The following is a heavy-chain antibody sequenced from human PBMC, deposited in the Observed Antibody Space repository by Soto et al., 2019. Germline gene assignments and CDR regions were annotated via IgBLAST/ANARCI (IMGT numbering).Heavy chain of an antibody. V-gene: IGHV3-74*01. J-gene: IGHJ5*02. CDR2: LDYDGSTT. Sequence: EVQLVESGGGLVQPGGSLRLSCAASGFTFSSYWMHWVRQVPGKGLVWVSRLDYDGSTTTYADSVTGRFTISRDNARNKLYLQMNSLRVEDTAVYYCARAGTGWYWFDPWGQGTLVTVSS. CDR1: GFTFSSYW. CDR3: ARAGTGWYWFDP. D-gene: IGHD6-19*01.